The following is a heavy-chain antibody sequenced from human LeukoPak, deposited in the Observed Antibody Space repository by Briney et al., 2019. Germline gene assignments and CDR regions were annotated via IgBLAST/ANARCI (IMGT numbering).Heavy chain of an antibody. D-gene: IGHD6-13*01. CDR3: ARDKEQQLAGAFDI. J-gene: IGHJ3*02. Sequence: SETLSLTCTVSGGSISSYYWSWIRQPAGKGLEWIGRIYTSGSTNYNPSLKSRVTMSVDTSKNQFSLKLSSVTAADTAVYYCARDKEQQLAGAFDIWGKGTMVTVSS. V-gene: IGHV4-4*07. CDR1: GGSISSYY. CDR2: IYTSGST.